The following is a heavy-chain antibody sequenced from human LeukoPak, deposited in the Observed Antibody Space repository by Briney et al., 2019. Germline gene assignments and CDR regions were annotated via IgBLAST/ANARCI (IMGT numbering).Heavy chain of an antibody. CDR2: IYYSGST. Sequence: SETLSLTCTVSGGSISSSSYYWGCIRLPPGKGLEWIGRIYYSGSTYYNPSLKSRVTISVDTSKNQFSLKLSSVTAADTAVYYCARNGAMVRGQGFDYWGQGTLVTVSS. CDR1: GGSISSSSYY. V-gene: IGHV4-39*07. D-gene: IGHD3-10*01. J-gene: IGHJ4*02. CDR3: ARNGAMVRGQGFDY.